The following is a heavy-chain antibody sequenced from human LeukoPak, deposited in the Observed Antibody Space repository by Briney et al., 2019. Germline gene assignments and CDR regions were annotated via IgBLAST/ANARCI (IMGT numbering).Heavy chain of an antibody. CDR2: ISYDGSNK. D-gene: IGHD3-22*01. CDR3: ARTYFYDSSGYFPLPPGY. CDR1: GFTFSSYA. Sequence: SLRLSCAASGFTFSSYAMHWVRQAPGKGLEWVAVISYDGSNKYYADSVKGRFTISRDNSKNTLYLQMNSLRAEDTAVYYCARTYFYDSSGYFPLPPGYWGQGTLVTVSS. V-gene: IGHV3-30-3*01. J-gene: IGHJ4*02.